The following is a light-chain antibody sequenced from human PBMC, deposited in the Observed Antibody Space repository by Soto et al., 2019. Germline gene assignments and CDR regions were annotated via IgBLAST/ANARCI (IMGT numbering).Light chain of an antibody. CDR3: QQYGSSPPYT. CDR2: GAS. V-gene: IGKV3-20*01. J-gene: IGKJ2*01. CDR1: QSVSRSY. Sequence: EIVLTQSPGTLSLSPGERATLSCRASQSVSRSYLAWYQQKPGQAPRLLIYGASTRATGIPDRFSGSGSGTDFTLTISRLEPEDFAAYYCQQYGSSPPYTFGQGTKVDIK.